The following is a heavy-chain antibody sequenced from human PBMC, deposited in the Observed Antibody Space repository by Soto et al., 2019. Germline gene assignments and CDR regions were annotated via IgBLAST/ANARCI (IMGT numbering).Heavy chain of an antibody. J-gene: IGHJ4*02. Sequence: SETLSLTCTVSGGSISSYYWSWIRQPPGKGLEWIGYIYYSGSTNYNPSLKSRVTISVDTSKNQFSLKLSSVTAADTAVYYCARGITSGYYYDSSGYYQFDYRGQGTLVTVSS. D-gene: IGHD3-22*01. CDR2: IYYSGST. V-gene: IGHV4-59*01. CDR3: ARGITSGYYYDSSGYYQFDY. CDR1: GGSISSYY.